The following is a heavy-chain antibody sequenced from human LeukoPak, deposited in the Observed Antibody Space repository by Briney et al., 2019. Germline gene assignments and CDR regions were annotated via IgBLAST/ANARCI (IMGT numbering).Heavy chain of an antibody. D-gene: IGHD4/OR15-4a*01. V-gene: IGHV4-59*01. CDR1: GISLSTYY. CDR2: VHHTGSA. J-gene: IGHJ6*02. Sequence: PSETLSLTCTVSGISLSTYYWSWVRQPPGKGLEWIGYVHHTGSADYNPSLKSRVTISLGMSKSQFSLKLTSATAADTAVYYCARDSWDYIAMDVWGPGTTVTVS. CDR3: ARDSWDYIAMDV.